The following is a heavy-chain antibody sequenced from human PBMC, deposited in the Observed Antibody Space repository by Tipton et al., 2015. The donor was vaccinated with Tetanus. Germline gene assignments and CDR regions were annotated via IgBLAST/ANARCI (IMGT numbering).Heavy chain of an antibody. Sequence: TLSLTCTVSGGSVSNGSYYWNWIRQPPGKGLEWIGYIYYSGSTNYNPSLKSRVTISMDRSNTQFSLRLDSLTAADTAVYYCARAAGFLGLTHDFWGRGTLVSVSS. CDR3: ARAAGFLGLTHDF. V-gene: IGHV4-61*01. CDR1: GGSVSNGSYY. D-gene: IGHD2/OR15-2a*01. J-gene: IGHJ4*02. CDR2: IYYSGST.